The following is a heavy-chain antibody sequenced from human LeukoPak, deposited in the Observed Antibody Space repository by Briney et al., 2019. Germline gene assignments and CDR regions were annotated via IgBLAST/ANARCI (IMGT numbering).Heavy chain of an antibody. J-gene: IGHJ4*02. V-gene: IGHV4-59*01. D-gene: IGHD3-9*01. Sequence: SETLSLTCAVYGGSFSGYYWSWIRQPPGKGLEWIGYIYYSGSTNYNPSLKSRVTISVDTSKNRFSLKLSSVTAADTAVYYCARGILADYWGQGTLVTVSS. CDR1: GGSFSGYY. CDR3: ARGILADY. CDR2: IYYSGST.